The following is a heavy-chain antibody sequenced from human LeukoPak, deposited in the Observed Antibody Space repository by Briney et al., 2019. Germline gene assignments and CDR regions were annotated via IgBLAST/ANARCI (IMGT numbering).Heavy chain of an antibody. D-gene: IGHD5-24*01. CDR2: ISGSGGST. J-gene: IGHJ4*02. Sequence: GGSLRLSCAASGFTFSSYAMSWVRQAPGKGLEWVSVISGSGGSTYYADSVKGRFTISRDKAKNTLYLQMNSLRVEDTAVYYCAKERDGYNGPFDYWGQGTLVTVSS. CDR3: AKERDGYNGPFDY. V-gene: IGHV3-23*01. CDR1: GFTFSSYA.